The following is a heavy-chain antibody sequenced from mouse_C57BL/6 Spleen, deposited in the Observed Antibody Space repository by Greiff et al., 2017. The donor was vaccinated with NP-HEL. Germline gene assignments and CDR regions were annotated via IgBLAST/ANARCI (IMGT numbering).Heavy chain of an antibody. D-gene: IGHD2-4*01. J-gene: IGHJ3*01. CDR2: IYPGSGNT. Sequence: VQLQQSGAELVRPGASVKLSCKASGYTFTDYYINWVKQRPGQGLEWIARIYPGSGNTYYNEKFKGKATLTAEKSSSTAYMQLSSLTSEDSAVYFCAREEGYYDYDEGFAYWGQGTLVTVSA. CDR3: AREEGYYDYDEGFAY. CDR1: GYTFTDYY. V-gene: IGHV1-76*01.